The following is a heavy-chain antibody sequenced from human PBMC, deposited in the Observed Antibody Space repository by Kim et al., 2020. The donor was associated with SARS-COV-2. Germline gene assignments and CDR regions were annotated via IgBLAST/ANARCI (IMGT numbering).Heavy chain of an antibody. Sequence: GGSLRLSCAASGFTFSSYAMHWVRQAPGKGLEWVAVISYDGSNKYYADSVKGRFTISRDNSKNTLYLQMNSLRAEDTAVYYCARDDLLGYYYYYMDVWGKGTTVTVSS. CDR3: ARDDLLGYYYYYMDV. V-gene: IGHV3-30-3*01. CDR1: GFTFSSYA. J-gene: IGHJ6*03. D-gene: IGHD7-27*01. CDR2: ISYDGSNK.